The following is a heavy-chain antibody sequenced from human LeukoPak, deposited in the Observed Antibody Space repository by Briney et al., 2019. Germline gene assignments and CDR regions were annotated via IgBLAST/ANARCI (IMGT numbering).Heavy chain of an antibody. CDR1: GYSFTSYW. CDR2: IYPGDSDT. CDR3: ARSPYCGGDCYFDY. V-gene: IGHV5-51*01. Sequence: GESLKISFKGSGYSFTSYWIGGVRQMPGKGLEWMGIIYPGDSDTRYSPSFQGQVTISADKSISTAYLHWSSLKASDTAMYYCARSPYCGGDCYFDYWGQGTLVTVSS. J-gene: IGHJ4*02. D-gene: IGHD2-21*02.